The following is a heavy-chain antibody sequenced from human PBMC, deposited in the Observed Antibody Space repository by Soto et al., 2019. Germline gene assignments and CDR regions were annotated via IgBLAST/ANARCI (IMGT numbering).Heavy chain of an antibody. D-gene: IGHD6-19*01. CDR2: ISGSGGST. V-gene: IGHV3-23*01. CDR1: GFTFSSYA. J-gene: IGHJ4*02. Sequence: PVGSLRLSCAASGFTFSSYAMSWVRQAPGKGLEWVSAISGSGGSTYYADSVKGRFTISRDNSKNTLYLQMNSLRAEDTAVYYCAKDRRAVAGTSYFDYWGQGTLVTVSS. CDR3: AKDRRAVAGTSYFDY.